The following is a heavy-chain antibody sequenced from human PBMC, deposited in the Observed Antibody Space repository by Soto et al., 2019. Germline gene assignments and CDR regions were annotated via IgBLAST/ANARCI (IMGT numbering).Heavy chain of an antibody. D-gene: IGHD1-26*01. CDR1: GYTFTSYG. CDR3: ARDVFRVGATTSHDAFDI. CDR2: ISAYNGNT. V-gene: IGHV1-18*01. Sequence: ASVKVSCKASGYTFTSYGISWVRQAPGQGLEWMGWISAYNGNTNYAQELQGRVTMTTDTSTSTAYMELRSLRSDDTAVYYCARDVFRVGATTSHDAFDIWGQGTMVTVSS. J-gene: IGHJ3*02.